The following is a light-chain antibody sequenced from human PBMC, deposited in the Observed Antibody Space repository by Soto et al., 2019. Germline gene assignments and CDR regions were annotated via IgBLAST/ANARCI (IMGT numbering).Light chain of an antibody. Sequence: DVQMTQSPSSLSASVGDRVTITCRASQSISIWLAWYQQKPGKAPKILIYKASSLESGVPSRFSGSGSGTEFTLTISSLQPDDFATYYCQQYSTYTPRTFGQGTKVDIK. J-gene: IGKJ1*01. V-gene: IGKV1-5*03. CDR1: QSISIW. CDR2: KAS. CDR3: QQYSTYTPRT.